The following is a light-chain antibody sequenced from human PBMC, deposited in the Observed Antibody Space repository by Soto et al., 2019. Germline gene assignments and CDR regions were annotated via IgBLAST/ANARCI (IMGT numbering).Light chain of an antibody. V-gene: IGKV1-39*01. CDR1: QMSRGY. Sequence: DIQMTQSPSTLSASVGDRVTITCRAGQMSRGYLNWVQQKPGKAPKLLNYHASSLHTGVRSRSSGFGSGTYFTLTISTLQREDFATFYCQQSYSTPPWTFGQGTKVDI. J-gene: IGKJ1*01. CDR3: QQSYSTPPWT. CDR2: HAS.